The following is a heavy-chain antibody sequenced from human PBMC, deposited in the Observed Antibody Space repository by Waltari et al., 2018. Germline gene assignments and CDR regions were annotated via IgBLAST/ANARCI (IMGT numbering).Heavy chain of an antibody. CDR2: ISSVSGTI. CDR1: GFTFSTYY. J-gene: IGHJ6*02. V-gene: IGHV3-48*02. D-gene: IGHD2-15*01. CDR3: VRARWYDV. Sequence: EVQLVESGGGLVQPGGSLRLSCEASGFTFSTYYMNGVRQAPGKGLEWVSYISSVSGTIDYADSVKGRFTISRDNAKNSLYLQMNSLRDEDTAVYYCVRARWYDVWGQGTTVTVSS.